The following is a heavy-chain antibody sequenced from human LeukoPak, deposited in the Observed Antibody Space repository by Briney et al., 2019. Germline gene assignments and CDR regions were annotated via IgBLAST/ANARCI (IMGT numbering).Heavy chain of an antibody. V-gene: IGHV3-74*01. J-gene: IGHJ4*02. Sequence: GGSLTLSCAASGFTFSSYWMHWVRQAPGKGLVWVSRINPDGSSTIYADSVKGRFTISRDNAKNTLYLQMNSLSADDTAVYYCTRDRPIDYWGQGTLVTVSS. CDR3: TRDRPIDY. CDR1: GFTFSSYW. CDR2: INPDGSST.